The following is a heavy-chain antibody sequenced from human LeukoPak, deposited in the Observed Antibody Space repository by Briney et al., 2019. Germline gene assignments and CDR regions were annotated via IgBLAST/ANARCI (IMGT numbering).Heavy chain of an antibody. J-gene: IGHJ4*02. CDR3: TTAPGYYDSSGLLGGYFDY. Sequence: GGSLRLSCAASGFTFSNAWMSWVRQAPGKGLEWVGRIKSKTDGGTTDYAAPVKGRFTISRDDSKKTLYLQMNSLKTEDTAVYYCTTAPGYYDSSGLLGGYFDYWGQGTLVTVSS. CDR1: GFTFSNAW. V-gene: IGHV3-15*01. D-gene: IGHD3-22*01. CDR2: IKSKTDGGTT.